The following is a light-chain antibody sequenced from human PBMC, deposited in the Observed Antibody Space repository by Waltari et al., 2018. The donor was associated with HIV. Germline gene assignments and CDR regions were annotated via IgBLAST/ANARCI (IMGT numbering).Light chain of an antibody. CDR3: QVWDSSTDQFV. CDR1: NVGRKS. J-gene: IGLJ1*01. CDR2: YDT. Sequence: SYVLTQPPSVSVAPGRTARITCEGNNVGRKSVHWYQQKPGQAPVLVIYYDTDRPSCIRERCSGSNSGSAASLIISRVEAGDEADYYCQVWDSSTDQFVFGTGTKVTV. V-gene: IGLV3-21*04.